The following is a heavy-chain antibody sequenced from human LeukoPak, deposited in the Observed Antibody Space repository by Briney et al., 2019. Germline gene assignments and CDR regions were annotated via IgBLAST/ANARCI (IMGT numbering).Heavy chain of an antibody. J-gene: IGHJ4*02. CDR3: AKLNSGSIYFDY. CDR1: GFTFSSYE. D-gene: IGHD1-26*01. V-gene: IGHV3-48*03. Sequence: GGSLRLSCAASGFTFSSYEMNWFRQAPGKGLEWLSYISTSSATIKYADSVKGRFTISRDNAKNSLFLQMNSLRAEDTAMYYCAKLNSGSIYFDYWGQGTLVTVSS. CDR2: ISTSSATI.